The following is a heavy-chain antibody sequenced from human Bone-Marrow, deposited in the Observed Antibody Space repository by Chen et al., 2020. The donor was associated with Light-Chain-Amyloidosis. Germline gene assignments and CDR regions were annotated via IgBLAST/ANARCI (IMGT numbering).Heavy chain of an antibody. CDR3: ARDGYYDILTGYYSGYFDY. D-gene: IGHD3-9*01. CDR1: GFTFSSYW. J-gene: IGHJ4*02. Sequence: EVQLVESGGGLVQPGGSLRLSCAASGFTFSSYWMSWVRQAPGKGLEWVANIKQDGSEKYYVDSVKGRFTISRDNAKNSLYLQMNSLRAEDTAVYYCARDGYYDILTGYYSGYFDYWGQGTLVTVSS. V-gene: IGHV3-7*01. CDR2: IKQDGSEK.